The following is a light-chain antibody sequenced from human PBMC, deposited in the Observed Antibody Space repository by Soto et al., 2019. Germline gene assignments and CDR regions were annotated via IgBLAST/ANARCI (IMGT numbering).Light chain of an antibody. Sequence: QSALTQPASVSGSPGQSITISCTGTSSDVGSYNLVSWYQQHPGKAPKLMIYEVSKRPSGVSNRFSGSKSGNTASLTISGLQAEDEEDYYCCSYAGSSTFYVVFGGGTKVTVL. CDR2: EVS. CDR1: SSDVGSYNL. J-gene: IGLJ2*01. V-gene: IGLV2-23*02. CDR3: CSYAGSSTFYVV.